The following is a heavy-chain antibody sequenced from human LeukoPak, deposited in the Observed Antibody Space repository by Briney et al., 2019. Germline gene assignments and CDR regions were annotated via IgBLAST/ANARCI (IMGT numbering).Heavy chain of an antibody. D-gene: IGHD1-26*01. V-gene: IGHV1-18*01. Sequence: ASVKVSFKPSVYTFISYGITWVRQAPGQGLEWMGWISGYNGNTYSGQKVKGRVTMTTDTSTSTAYMELRSLRSDDTAVYYCARDWGSYSLDYWGQGTLVTVSS. J-gene: IGHJ4*02. CDR1: VYTFISYG. CDR3: ARDWGSYSLDY. CDR2: ISGYNGNT.